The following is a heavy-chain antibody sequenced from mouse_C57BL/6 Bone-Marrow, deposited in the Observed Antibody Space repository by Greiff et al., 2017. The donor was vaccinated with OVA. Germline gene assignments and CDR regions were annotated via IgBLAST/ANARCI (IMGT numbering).Heavy chain of an antibody. CDR1: GYTFTSYW. CDR2: IDPSDSYT. CDR3: ARSTMITGRVPYWYFDV. D-gene: IGHD2-4*01. V-gene: IGHV1-59*01. J-gene: IGHJ1*03. Sequence: QVQLQQSGAELVRPGTSVKLSCKASGYTFTSYWMHWVKQRPGQGLEWIGVIDPSDSYTNYNQKFKGKATLTVDTSSSTAYMQLSSLTSEDSAVYYCARSTMITGRVPYWYFDVWGTGTTVTVSS.